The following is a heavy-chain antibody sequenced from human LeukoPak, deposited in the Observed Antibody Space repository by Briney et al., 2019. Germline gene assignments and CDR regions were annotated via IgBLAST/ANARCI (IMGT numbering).Heavy chain of an antibody. Sequence: PGGSLRLSCAASGFTFSNYEMHWVRQAPGKGLEWVSYISSSGSDIYYADSVKGRFTISRDDAKNLLYLDMNSLRAEDTAVYYCARGHTAVTRHFDFWGQGTLVTVSS. V-gene: IGHV3-48*03. D-gene: IGHD4-17*01. CDR3: ARGHTAVTRHFDF. CDR2: ISSSGSDI. CDR1: GFTFSNYE. J-gene: IGHJ4*02.